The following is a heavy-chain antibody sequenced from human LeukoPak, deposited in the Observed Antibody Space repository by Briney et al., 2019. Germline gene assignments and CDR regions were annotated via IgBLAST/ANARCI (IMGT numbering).Heavy chain of an antibody. Sequence: GGSLRLSCAASGSTFSSYSMNWVRQAPGKGLEWVSYISSSSSTIYYADSVKGRFTISRDNAKNSLYLQMNSLRAEDTAVYYCARDSGQYYFDYWGQGTLVTVSS. CDR2: ISSSSSTI. CDR3: ARDSGQYYFDY. CDR1: GSTFSSYS. D-gene: IGHD1-26*01. V-gene: IGHV3-48*01. J-gene: IGHJ4*02.